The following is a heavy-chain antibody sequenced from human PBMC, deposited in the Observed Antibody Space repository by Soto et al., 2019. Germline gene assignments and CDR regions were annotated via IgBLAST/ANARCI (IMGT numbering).Heavy chain of an antibody. D-gene: IGHD6-19*01. Sequence: SETLSLTCAVSGGSFSGYYWSWIRQPPGKGLEWIGEINHSGSTNYNPSLKSRVTISVDTSKNQFSLKLSSVTAADTAVYYCARKVAGTRSAFDIWGQGTMVTVSS. CDR1: GGSFSGYY. J-gene: IGHJ3*02. V-gene: IGHV4-34*01. CDR2: INHSGST. CDR3: ARKVAGTRSAFDI.